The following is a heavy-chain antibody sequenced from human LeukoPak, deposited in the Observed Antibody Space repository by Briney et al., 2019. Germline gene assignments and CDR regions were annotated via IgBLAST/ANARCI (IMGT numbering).Heavy chain of an antibody. CDR3: TRYSGYNAFDI. V-gene: IGHV3-7*01. Sequence: GGSLRLSCAASGFTFSSPWMAWVRQAPGKGLEWVGNIKEDGTAKNYVVSVRGRFPISRDNAKNSLYLQMNSLRGEDTAVYYCTRYSGYNAFDIWGQGTMVTVSS. D-gene: IGHD5-12*01. J-gene: IGHJ3*02. CDR2: IKEDGTAK. CDR1: GFTFSSPW.